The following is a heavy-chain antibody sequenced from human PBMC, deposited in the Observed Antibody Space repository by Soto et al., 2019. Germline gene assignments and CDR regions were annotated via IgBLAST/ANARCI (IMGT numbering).Heavy chain of an antibody. CDR1: GFNFRDYA. J-gene: IGHJ4*02. CDR2: ISGSGDDT. Sequence: EGQVVESGGGLVQPGRSLRLSCTASGFNFRDYAVSWVRQAPGKGLEWVSAISGSGDDTDYADSVKGRFTISRDNSKNTLYLQMNSLRAEDTAVYYCAGPGYSSQDYWGQGALVTVSS. V-gene: IGHV3-23*04. D-gene: IGHD5-18*01. CDR3: AGPGYSSQDY.